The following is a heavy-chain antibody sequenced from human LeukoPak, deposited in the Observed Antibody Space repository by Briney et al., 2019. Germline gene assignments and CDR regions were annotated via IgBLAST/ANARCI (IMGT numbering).Heavy chain of an antibody. V-gene: IGHV1-2*02. D-gene: IGHD3-10*01. Sequence: GASVKVSCKASGYTFTGYYMHWVRQAPGQGREWMGWINPNSGGTNYAQKFQGRVTMTRDTSISTAYMELSRLRSDDTAVYYCAREGSRRITMVRGVIVYWGQGTLVTVPS. CDR1: GYTFTGYY. CDR3: AREGSRRITMVRGVIVY. J-gene: IGHJ4*02. CDR2: INPNSGGT.